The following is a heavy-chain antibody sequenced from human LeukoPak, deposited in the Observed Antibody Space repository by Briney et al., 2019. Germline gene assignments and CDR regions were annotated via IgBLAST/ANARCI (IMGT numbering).Heavy chain of an antibody. CDR2: INQNGVEM. CDR3: ARDFGSAAAIYEY. D-gene: IGHD6-13*01. J-gene: IGHJ4*02. Sequence: GGSLRLSCATSGFTFTNYWMTWVRQARGKGLEWVANINQNGVEMYYVESVKGRFTISRDSGRNSLFLQMNSLRAEDTAVYYCARDFGSAAAIYEYWGQGTLVTVSS. CDR1: GFTFTNYW. V-gene: IGHV3-7*01.